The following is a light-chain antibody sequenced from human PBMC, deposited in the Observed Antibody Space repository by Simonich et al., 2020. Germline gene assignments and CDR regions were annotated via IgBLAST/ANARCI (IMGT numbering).Light chain of an antibody. CDR2: WAS. CDR3: QQYYSTPWT. J-gene: IGKJ1*01. CDR1: QSVLYSSNNKNY. V-gene: IGKV4-1*01. Sequence: DIVMTQSPDSLAVSLGERATINCNSSQSVLYSSNNKNYLAWYQQKPGQPPKLLIYWASTRESGVPARFSGSGSGTDFNLTISSLQAEDVAVYYCQQYYSTPWTFGQGTKVEIK.